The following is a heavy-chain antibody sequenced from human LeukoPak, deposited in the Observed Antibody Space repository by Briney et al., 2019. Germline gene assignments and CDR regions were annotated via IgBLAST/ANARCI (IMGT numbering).Heavy chain of an antibody. CDR3: ARDSRGSSYGGGWFDP. CDR1: GYTFTSYG. CDR2: ISAYNGNT. J-gene: IGHJ5*02. Sequence: GASVKVSCKASGYTFTSYGISWVRQAPGQGLEWMGWISAYNGNTNYAQKLQGRVTMTTDTSTSTAYMELRSLRSDDTAVYYCARDSRGSSYGGGWFDPWGQGTLVTVSS. V-gene: IGHV1-18*01. D-gene: IGHD5-18*01.